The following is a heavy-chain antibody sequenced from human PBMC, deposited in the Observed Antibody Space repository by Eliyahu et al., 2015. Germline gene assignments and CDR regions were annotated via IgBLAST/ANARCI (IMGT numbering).Heavy chain of an antibody. D-gene: IGHD3-10*01. CDR2: ISSSSSYI. CDR3: ARGEVRRVIITPYYYYGMDV. J-gene: IGHJ6*02. Sequence: EVQLVESGGGLVKPGGSLRLSCAASGFPFXSYXXNGVRQAPGKGLEWVSSISSSSSYIYYADSVKGRFTISRDNAKNSLYLQMNSLRAEDTAVYYCARGEVRRVIITPYYYYGMDVWGQGTTVTVSS. V-gene: IGHV3-21*01. CDR1: GFPFXSYX.